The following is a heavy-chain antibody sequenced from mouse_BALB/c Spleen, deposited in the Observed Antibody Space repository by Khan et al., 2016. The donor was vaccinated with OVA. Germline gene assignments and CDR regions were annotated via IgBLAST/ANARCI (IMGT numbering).Heavy chain of an antibody. CDR3: ASHLTGSFAY. V-gene: IGHV5-6*01. J-gene: IGHJ3*01. Sequence: EVQRVESGGDLVKPGGSLKLSCAASGFTFSSYSMSWVRQTPDKRLEWVATISSGGDYTYYPDSVKGRFTISSDNAKNTLYLQMSSLKSEDTAMYYCASHLTGSFAYWGQGTLVTVSA. CDR1: GFTFSSYS. CDR2: ISSGGDYT. D-gene: IGHD4-1*01.